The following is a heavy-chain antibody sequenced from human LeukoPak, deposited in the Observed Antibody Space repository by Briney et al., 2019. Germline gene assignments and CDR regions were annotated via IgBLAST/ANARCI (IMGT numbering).Heavy chain of an antibody. CDR3: ALGRRYDPSWYFDL. CDR1: GYSISRGYY. J-gene: IGHJ2*01. D-gene: IGHD3-16*02. V-gene: IGHV4-38-2*01. CDR2: IYHSGST. Sequence: PSETLSLTCAVSGYSISRGYYWGWIRQPPGKGLDCIGRIYHSGSTYYNPSLKSRVTISVDTSKNQFSLKLSSVTAADTAVYYCALGRRYDPSWYFDLWGRGTLVTVSS.